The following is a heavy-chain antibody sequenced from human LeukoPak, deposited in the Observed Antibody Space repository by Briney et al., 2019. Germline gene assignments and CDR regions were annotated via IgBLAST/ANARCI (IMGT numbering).Heavy chain of an antibody. CDR1: GDSINSHH. Sequence: SETLSLTCTVSGDSINSHHWNWIRQPPGKGLEWIGYMYYSGSTKYNPSLKSRVAISIDTSKNQFSLKLSSVTAADTAVYYCAREGVAATTGWFDPWGQGTLVTVSS. V-gene: IGHV4-59*11. CDR3: AREGVAATTGWFDP. D-gene: IGHD2-15*01. CDR2: MYYSGST. J-gene: IGHJ5*02.